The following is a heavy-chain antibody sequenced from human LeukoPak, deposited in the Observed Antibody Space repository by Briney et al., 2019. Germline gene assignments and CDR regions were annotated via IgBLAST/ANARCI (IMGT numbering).Heavy chain of an antibody. D-gene: IGHD1-26*01. J-gene: IGHJ4*02. Sequence: GGSLRLSCAASGFTFDDYAMHWVRQAPGKGLEWVSLISWDGGSTYYADSVKGRFTISRDNSKNSLYLQMNSLRAEDTALYYCAKEGGSGSYFYFDYWGQETLVTVSS. CDR2: ISWDGGST. CDR3: AKEGGSGSYFYFDY. CDR1: GFTFDDYA. V-gene: IGHV3-43D*03.